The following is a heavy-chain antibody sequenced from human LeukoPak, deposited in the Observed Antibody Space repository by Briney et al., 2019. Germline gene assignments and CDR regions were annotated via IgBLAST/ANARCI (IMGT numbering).Heavy chain of an antibody. V-gene: IGHV3-53*01. CDR1: GFTVSSNY. CDR3: VRGPGYPGGKLDY. CDR2: IYSGGGT. D-gene: IGHD3-16*01. Sequence: GGSLRLSCAASGFTVSSNYMSWVRQAPGEGLEWVSLIYSGGGTYYADSVKGRFTISRDKSRNALYLQMNSLRAEDTAVYYCVRGPGYPGGKLDYWGQGTLVTVSS. J-gene: IGHJ4*02.